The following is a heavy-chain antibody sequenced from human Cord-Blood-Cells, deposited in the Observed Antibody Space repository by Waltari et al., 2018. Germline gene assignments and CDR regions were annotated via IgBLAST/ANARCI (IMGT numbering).Heavy chain of an antibody. D-gene: IGHD1-26*01. J-gene: IGHJ6*02. CDR3: ARGATTLGYYYYGMDV. CDR2: IYYSGST. Sequence: QVQLQSSCPGLVTPSETLYLTCPVSGGAVRSGSYYWSWMRQPPGKGLEWIGYIYYSGSTNNNPSLESRVTIAVDTAKNQFSRKLSAVTAADTAVYYCARGATTLGYYYYGMDVRGQGTTVTVSS. CDR1: GGAVRSGSYY. V-gene: IGHV4-61*01.